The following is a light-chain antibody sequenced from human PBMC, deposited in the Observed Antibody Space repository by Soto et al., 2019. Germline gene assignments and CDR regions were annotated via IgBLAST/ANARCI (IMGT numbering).Light chain of an antibody. Sequence: DIHLTQSPSLLSASVGDRVTITCRASLGISQYVAWYQQKPGKAPKLLIYAAVVLQGGIPSRFSGSGSATEFILTISGLQPEDFATYYCQQVNYYPFTFGGGTKVDIK. V-gene: IGKV1-9*01. CDR1: LGISQY. CDR2: AAV. CDR3: QQVNYYPFT. J-gene: IGKJ4*01.